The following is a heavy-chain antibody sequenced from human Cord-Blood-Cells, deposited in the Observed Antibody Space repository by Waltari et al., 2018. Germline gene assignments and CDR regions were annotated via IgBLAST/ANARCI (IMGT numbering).Heavy chain of an antibody. CDR1: GYTLPESS. CDR3: ATGPLGGNYIQWGGFDY. J-gene: IGHJ4*02. Sequence: QVQLVQSGAEVKKPGASVKVSCKVSGYTLPESSMHWVAQVPGKGLEWMGGCDPEDGETMYAQKFQGRVTMTEDTSTDTAYMGLSSLRSEDTAVYYCATGPLGGNYIQWGGFDYWGQGTLVTVSS. CDR2: CDPEDGET. V-gene: IGHV1-24*01. D-gene: IGHD1-7*01.